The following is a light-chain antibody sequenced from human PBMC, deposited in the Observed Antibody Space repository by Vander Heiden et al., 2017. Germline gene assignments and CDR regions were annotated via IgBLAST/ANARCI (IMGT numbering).Light chain of an antibody. CDR3: RVWDNTVDGYV. Sequence: QSLVTQPPSASGTPGQRGTLACSGPSSNIGSHHVYWYQHHPGAAPKLVVYRSDQRPSGVPDRFSGSKSDTSASLAISGLRAEDEGDYYCRVWDNTVDGYVFGSGTQVTVL. J-gene: IGLJ1*01. V-gene: IGLV1-47*01. CDR2: RSD. CDR1: SSNIGSHH.